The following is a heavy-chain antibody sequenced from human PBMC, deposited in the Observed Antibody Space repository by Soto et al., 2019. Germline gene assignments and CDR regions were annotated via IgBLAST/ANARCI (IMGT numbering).Heavy chain of an antibody. CDR1: GYTFTSYA. D-gene: IGHD6-19*01. V-gene: IGHV1-3*01. CDR3: ARSKGFGQWLGNYYGMDV. J-gene: IGHJ6*02. CDR2: INAGNGNT. Sequence: GASVKVSCKASGYTFTSYAMHWVRQAPGQRLEWMGWINAGNGNTKYSQKFQGRVTITRDTSASTAYMELSSLRSEDTAVYYCARSKGFGQWLGNYYGMDVWGQGTTVTVSS.